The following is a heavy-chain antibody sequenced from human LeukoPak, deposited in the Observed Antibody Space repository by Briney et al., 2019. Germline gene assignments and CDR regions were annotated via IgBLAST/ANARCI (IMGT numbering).Heavy chain of an antibody. V-gene: IGHV4-39*01. CDR3: ARRSTVAGRGRFDP. Sequence: SETLSLTCTVSGGSIRSTSYYWGWIRQPPGKGLEWLGSVHYSGSTYDNPSLKSRVTISVDTTKNQFSLNLISVTAADTAVYYCARRSTVAGRGRFDPWGQGTLVTVSS. CDR1: GGSIRSTSYY. CDR2: VHYSGST. J-gene: IGHJ5*02. D-gene: IGHD6-19*01.